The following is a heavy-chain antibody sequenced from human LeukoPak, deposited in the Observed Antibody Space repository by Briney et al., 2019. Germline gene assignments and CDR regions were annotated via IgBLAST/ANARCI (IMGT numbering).Heavy chain of an antibody. D-gene: IGHD5-18*01. V-gene: IGHV3-30*01. CDR1: GFTFTNAG. J-gene: IGHJ4*02. CDR3: ASEDVDTGDF. CDR2: ISHDGTNK. Sequence: PGGSLRLSCAASGFTFTNAGIHWVRPAAGKGLEWVSFISHDGTNKYYSDSVDGRFTVSRLNSQNTVHLQMTDLRPDDTATYYCASEDVDTGDFWGQGTLVTVS.